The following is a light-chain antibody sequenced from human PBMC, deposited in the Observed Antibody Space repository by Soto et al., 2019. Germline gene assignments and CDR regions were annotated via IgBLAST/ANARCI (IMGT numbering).Light chain of an antibody. CDR3: QQSYSTPIT. CDR2: AAS. Sequence: DIQMTQSPSSLSASVGARVPITCRASQSISSYLNWYPQKPGKAPKLLIYAASSLQSGVPSRFSGSGSGTDFTLTISSLQPEDFATYYCQQSYSTPITFGQGTRLEIK. V-gene: IGKV1-39*01. J-gene: IGKJ5*01. CDR1: QSISSY.